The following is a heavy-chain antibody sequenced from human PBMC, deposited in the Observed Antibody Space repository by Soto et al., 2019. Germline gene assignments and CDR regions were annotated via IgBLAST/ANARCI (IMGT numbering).Heavy chain of an antibody. V-gene: IGHV2-5*02. CDR2: IYWDDDK. D-gene: IGHD3-22*01. J-gene: IGHJ3*02. CDR1: GFSLRTRGVG. CDR3: AHRRGHYYESTSDTFDI. Sequence: KKSGPTLVKPTQTLTLTCPFSGFSLRTRGVGVGWIRQPPGKALEWLALIYWDDDKGYSPSLKSRLTITKDTSKNQVVLTVTNMDPVEPATYYCAHRRGHYYESTSDTFDIWGHGTQVTVSS.